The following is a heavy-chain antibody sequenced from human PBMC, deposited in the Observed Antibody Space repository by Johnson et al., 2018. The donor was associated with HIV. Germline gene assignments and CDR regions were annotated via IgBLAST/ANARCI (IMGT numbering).Heavy chain of an antibody. J-gene: IGHJ3*02. CDR3: AKDQYGSSGRYAFDI. CDR2: ISSSGSTI. V-gene: IGHV3-11*04. Sequence: QVQLVESGGGLVKPGGSLRLSCAASGIIFSDYYMSWIRQAPGKGLEWVSHISSSGSTIYYAESVKGRLTISRDNAKNTLYLQMNNLRAEYTAVYYWAKDQYGSSGRYAFDIWGQGTMVTVSS. CDR1: GIIFSDYY. D-gene: IGHD3-10*01.